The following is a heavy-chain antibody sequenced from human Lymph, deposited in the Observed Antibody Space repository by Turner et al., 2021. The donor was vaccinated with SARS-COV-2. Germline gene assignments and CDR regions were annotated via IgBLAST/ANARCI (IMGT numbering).Heavy chain of an antibody. Sequence: QVQLLQSGAEVKKPGSSVKVSCKASGGTFSSYSISWVRQAPGQGLEWIGRMIPIHGIASDAKKSQGRVTITADKSTSTAYMELSSLRSEETAVYYCARGRLDSYSGGYYSWFDPWGQGTLVTVSS. V-gene: IGHV1-69*04. CDR3: ARGRLDSYSGGYYSWFDP. CDR2: MIPIHGIA. J-gene: IGHJ5*02. CDR1: GGTFSSYS. D-gene: IGHD1-26*01.